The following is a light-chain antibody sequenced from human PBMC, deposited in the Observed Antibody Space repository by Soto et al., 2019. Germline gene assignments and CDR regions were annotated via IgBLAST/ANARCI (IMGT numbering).Light chain of an antibody. J-gene: IGKJ1*01. CDR1: ASISSW. Sequence: IHMTHSPSTLSASFSHRHTITCRASASISSWLAWYQQQPGKAPKLLIYKSSILENGVPSRFSGGGSGTEFTLTISSLQPDDFATYYCQQYNSYWTFGQGTKVDIK. CDR2: KSS. V-gene: IGKV1-5*03. CDR3: QQYNSYWT.